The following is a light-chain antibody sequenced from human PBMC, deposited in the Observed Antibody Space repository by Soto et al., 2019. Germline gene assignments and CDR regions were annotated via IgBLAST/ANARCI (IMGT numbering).Light chain of an antibody. Sequence: QSALTQPPSASGSPGQSVTISCTGSSRDVGGYDFVSWYQQYPGKAPKVMIYEVIKRPSGVPDRFSGSKSGNTASLTVSGLQAEDEADYYCSSYAGNSVVFGGGTQLTVL. V-gene: IGLV2-8*01. CDR2: EVI. CDR3: SSYAGNSVV. CDR1: SRDVGGYDF. J-gene: IGLJ2*01.